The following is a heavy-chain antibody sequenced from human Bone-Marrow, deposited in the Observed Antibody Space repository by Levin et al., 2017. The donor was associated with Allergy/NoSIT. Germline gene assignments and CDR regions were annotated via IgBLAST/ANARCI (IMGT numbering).Heavy chain of an antibody. CDR2: ISSSGSTI. Sequence: GGSLRLSCAASGFTFSDYYMSWIRQAPGKGLEWVSYISSSGSTIYYADSVKGRFTISRDNAKNSLYLQMNSLRAEDTAVYYCARRPLRYFDWLSKTGYFDYWGQGTLVTVSS. D-gene: IGHD3-9*01. CDR3: ARRPLRYFDWLSKTGYFDY. J-gene: IGHJ4*02. V-gene: IGHV3-11*01. CDR1: GFTFSDYY.